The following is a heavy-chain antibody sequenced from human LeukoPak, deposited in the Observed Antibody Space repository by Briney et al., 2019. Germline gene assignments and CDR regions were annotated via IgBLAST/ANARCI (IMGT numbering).Heavy chain of an antibody. Sequence: SETLSLTCTVSGGSISSSNYSWGWIRQPPGKELEWIGSIYCSGSTFYNPSLKSRVTISVDTSKNQLSLKLSSVTAADTAVYYCARVVDGYSYGYDYWGQGTLVTVSS. D-gene: IGHD5-18*01. CDR3: ARVVDGYSYGYDY. CDR1: GGSISSSNYS. J-gene: IGHJ4*02. CDR2: IYCSGST. V-gene: IGHV4-39*07.